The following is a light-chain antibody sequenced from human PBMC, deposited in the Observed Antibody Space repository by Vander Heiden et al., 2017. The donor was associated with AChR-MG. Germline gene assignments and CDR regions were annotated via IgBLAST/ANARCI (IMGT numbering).Light chain of an antibody. J-gene: IGKJ4*01. Sequence: DIQITQSPSSLSASVGVRVTITGPASQAIRNYLNWYQQKPGKAPKLLIYDASNLETGVPSRFSGSRAGTDFAFSISSRQPEDIATYYCRQHHNLPLTFGGGTKVEIK. CDR1: QAIRNY. CDR2: DAS. V-gene: IGKV1-33*01. CDR3: RQHHNLPLT.